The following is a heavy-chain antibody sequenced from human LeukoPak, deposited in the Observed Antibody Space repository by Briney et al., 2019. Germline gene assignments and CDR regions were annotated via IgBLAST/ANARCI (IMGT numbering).Heavy chain of an antibody. CDR1: GFTFSSYT. CDR2: MSYDGNNK. J-gene: IGHJ4*02. V-gene: IGHV3-30-3*01. Sequence: GGSLRLSCAASGFTFSSYTMHWVRQAPGKGLEWVAVMSYDGNNKYYADSVKGRFTISRDNSKNTLYLQMNSLRAEDTAVYYCARADSSGWSRPFDYWGQGTLVTVSS. CDR3: ARADSSGWSRPFDY. D-gene: IGHD6-19*01.